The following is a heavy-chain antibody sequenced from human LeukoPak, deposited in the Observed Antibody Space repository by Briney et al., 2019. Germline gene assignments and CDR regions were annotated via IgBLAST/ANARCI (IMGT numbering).Heavy chain of an antibody. CDR1: GGSISSYY. CDR2: IYYSGST. D-gene: IGHD2-2*01. Sequence: PSETLSLTCTVSGGSISSYYWSWIRQPPGKGLEWIGYIYYSGSTNYNPSLKSRVTISVDTSKNQFSLKLSSVTAADTAVYYCARGPSPYYYGMDVWGQGTTVTVSS. CDR3: ARGPSPYYYGMDV. J-gene: IGHJ6*02. V-gene: IGHV4-59*01.